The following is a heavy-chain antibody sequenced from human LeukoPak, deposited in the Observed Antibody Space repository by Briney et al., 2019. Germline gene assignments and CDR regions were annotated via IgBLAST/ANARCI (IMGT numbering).Heavy chain of an antibody. CDR2: INTNTGNP. V-gene: IGHV7-4-1*02. CDR1: GYTFTSYA. CDR3: ASIGGGYSSSSYYYYGMDV. Sequence: ASVKVSCKASGYTFTSYAMNWVRQAPGQGLEWMGWINTNTGNPTYAQGFTGRFVFSLDTSVSTAYLQISSLKAEDTAVYYCASIGGGYSSSSYYYYGMDVWGQGTTVTVSS. J-gene: IGHJ6*02. D-gene: IGHD6-6*01.